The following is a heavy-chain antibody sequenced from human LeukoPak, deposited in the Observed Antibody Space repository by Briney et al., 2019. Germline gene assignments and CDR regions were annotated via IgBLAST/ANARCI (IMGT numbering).Heavy chain of an antibody. CDR3: ARAGGYFCLSYNYFDY. J-gene: IGHJ4*02. CDR1: GCTFSSYA. D-gene: IGHD2-21*02. V-gene: IGHV3-23*01. Sequence: GGSLRLSCAASGCTFSSYAMSWVRLAPAQGMEWVSVGSGCGGSTYYADSVKGRFTISRDNSNNKLFLQMNSLRAEDTAVYYCARAGGYFCLSYNYFDYWGQGTLVTVSS. CDR2: GSGCGGST.